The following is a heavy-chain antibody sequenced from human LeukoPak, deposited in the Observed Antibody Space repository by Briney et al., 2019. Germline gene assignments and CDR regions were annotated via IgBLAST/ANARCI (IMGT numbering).Heavy chain of an antibody. CDR2: IYHTGST. J-gene: IGHJ4*02. V-gene: IGHV4-38-2*02. CDR3: ARELEYGSGSYYKGAFDY. Sequence: SETLSLICSVSSYSINSNYYWGWIRQSPGKGLEWIGSIYHTGSTYYNPSLKSRFTISLDASNKQFSLRLSSVTAADTAVYYCARELEYGSGSYYKGAFDYWGQGTLVTVSS. D-gene: IGHD3-10*01. CDR1: SYSINSNYY.